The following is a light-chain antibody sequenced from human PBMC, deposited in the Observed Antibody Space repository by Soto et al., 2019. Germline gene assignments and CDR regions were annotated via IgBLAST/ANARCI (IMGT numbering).Light chain of an antibody. CDR1: QTIDTY. J-gene: IGKJ2*01. Sequence: DIQMTQSPSSLSASVGDRVTITCRASQTIDTYLNWYQQNPGKAPKLLIYAASTLQTRVQSRFSGSEYGTDSSLTIRSLQPEDFASYYCQQSTGIPYTFGQGTKLEIK. V-gene: IGKV1-39*01. CDR2: AAS. CDR3: QQSTGIPYT.